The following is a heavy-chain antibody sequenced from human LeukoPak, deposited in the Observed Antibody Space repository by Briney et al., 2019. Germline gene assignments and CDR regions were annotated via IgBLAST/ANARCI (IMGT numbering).Heavy chain of an antibody. J-gene: IGHJ4*02. Sequence: QPGGSLRLSCAASGFTFSSYWMHWVRQAPGKGPVWVSRINTDGSSTSYADSVKGRFTISRDNAKNTLYLQMNSLRPEDTAVYYCARSVGSGSYYFDYWGQGTLVTVSS. V-gene: IGHV3-74*01. CDR1: GFTFSSYW. D-gene: IGHD3-10*01. CDR2: INTDGSST. CDR3: ARSVGSGSYYFDY.